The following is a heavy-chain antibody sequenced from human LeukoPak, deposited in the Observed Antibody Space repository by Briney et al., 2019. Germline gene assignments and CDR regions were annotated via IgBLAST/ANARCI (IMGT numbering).Heavy chain of an antibody. CDR3: AKDRAAAGTRWFDP. V-gene: IGHV3-23*01. CDR2: ISGSGGST. D-gene: IGHD6-13*01. CDR1: GFTFSSYA. Sequence: PGGSLRLSCAASGFTFSSYAMSWVRQAPGKGLEWVSAISGSGGSTYYADSVKGRFTVSRDNSKNTLYLQMNSLRAEDTAVYYCAKDRAAAGTRWFDPWGQGTLVTVSS. J-gene: IGHJ5*02.